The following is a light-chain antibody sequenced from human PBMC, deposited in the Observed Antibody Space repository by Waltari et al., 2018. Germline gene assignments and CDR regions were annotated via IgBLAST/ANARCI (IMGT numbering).Light chain of an antibody. V-gene: IGLV3-21*02. CDR1: NIRSKS. Sequence: SAVRTQPPSISVAPGQTAKITCGGRNIRSKSVHWYQQRQGKAPPLPVFDDSARPSGIPDRFDGSHSEDTATLTISRVEAGDEADYYCQVWDSSSDWEFGEGTKLTV. J-gene: IGLJ2*01. CDR3: QVWDSSSDWE. CDR2: DDS.